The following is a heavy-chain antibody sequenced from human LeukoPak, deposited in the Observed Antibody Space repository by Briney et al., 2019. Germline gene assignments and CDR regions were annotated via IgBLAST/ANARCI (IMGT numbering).Heavy chain of an antibody. D-gene: IGHD2/OR15-2a*01. CDR2: ISAYNGNT. V-gene: IGHV1-18*01. CDR1: VYTFTSYG. CDR3: ARDDRISSAKGQFDY. J-gene: IGHJ4*02. Sequence: GASVKVSCKASVYTFTSYGISWVRQAPGQGLEWMGWISAYNGNTNYAQKLQGRVTMTTDTSTSTAYMELRSLRSDDTAVYYCARDDRISSAKGQFDYWGQGTLVTVSS.